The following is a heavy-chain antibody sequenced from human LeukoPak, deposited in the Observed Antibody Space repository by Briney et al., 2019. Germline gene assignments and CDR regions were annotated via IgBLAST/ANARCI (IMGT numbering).Heavy chain of an antibody. Sequence: SETLSLTCTVSGCSISSYYWSWIRQPPGKGLEWIGYIYYSGSTNYNPSLKSRVTISVDTSKNQFSLKLSSVTAADTAVYYCARHWPYIAVAGTGFDYWGQGTLVTVSS. J-gene: IGHJ4*02. V-gene: IGHV4-59*01. CDR2: IYYSGST. CDR1: GCSISSYY. D-gene: IGHD6-19*01. CDR3: ARHWPYIAVAGTGFDY.